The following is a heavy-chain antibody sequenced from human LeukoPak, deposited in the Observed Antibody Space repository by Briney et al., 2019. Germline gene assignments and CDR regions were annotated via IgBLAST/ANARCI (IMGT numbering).Heavy chain of an antibody. J-gene: IGHJ4*02. CDR3: ARPPHSCSSTSCYSQY. Sequence: GGSLRLSCAASGFTFSSYGMRWVRQAPGEGLEWVAIISYDGSNKYYADSVKGRFTISRDNSMGRLYLQMNGLRPEDTAVYYCARPPHSCSSTSCYSQYWGQGTLVSVSS. D-gene: IGHD2-2*01. CDR2: ISYDGSNK. CDR1: GFTFSSYG. V-gene: IGHV3-30*03.